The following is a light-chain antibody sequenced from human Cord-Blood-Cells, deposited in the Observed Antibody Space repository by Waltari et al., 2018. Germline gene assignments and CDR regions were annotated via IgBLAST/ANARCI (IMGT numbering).Light chain of an antibody. Sequence: QSALTQPASVSGSPGQSITISCTGTSSDVGGYNYVSWYQQHHGKAPKLMIYDVSKRPSGVSNRFSCSKSGNTASLTISGLQAEDEADYSCSSYTISSTYVFGTGTKVTVL. CDR2: DVS. CDR3: SSYTISSTYV. CDR1: SSDVGGYNY. V-gene: IGLV2-14*01. J-gene: IGLJ1*01.